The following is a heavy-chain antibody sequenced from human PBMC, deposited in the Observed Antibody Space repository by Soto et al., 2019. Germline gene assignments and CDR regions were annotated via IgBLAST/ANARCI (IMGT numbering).Heavy chain of an antibody. CDR1: GFTFSSYA. CDR3: ATPRIGSGWLTIDY. Sequence: GGSLRLSCAASGFTFSSYAMHWVRQAPGKGLEWVAVISYDGSNKYYADSVKGRFTISRDNSKNTLYLQMNSLRAEDTAVYYCATPRIGSGWLTIDYWGQGTLVTVSS. CDR2: ISYDGSNK. J-gene: IGHJ4*02. D-gene: IGHD6-19*01. V-gene: IGHV3-30-3*01.